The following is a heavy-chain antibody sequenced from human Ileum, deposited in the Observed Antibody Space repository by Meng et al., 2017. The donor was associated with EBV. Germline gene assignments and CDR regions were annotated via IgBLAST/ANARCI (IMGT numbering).Heavy chain of an antibody. CDR1: GFDFSSYV. CDR2: ISNDESFP. V-gene: IGHV3-74*03. CDR3: VRDVNWQLYDY. J-gene: IGHJ4*02. D-gene: IGHD2-8*01. Sequence: VSLVVSWGGLVQEGGSLVNFSAASGFDFSSYVIHWVRQGPGKGPVWVSRISNDESFPTYADSVKGRFTISRDNAHNTLYLQMNSLRAEDTAVYYCVRDVNWQLYDYWGQGALVTVSS.